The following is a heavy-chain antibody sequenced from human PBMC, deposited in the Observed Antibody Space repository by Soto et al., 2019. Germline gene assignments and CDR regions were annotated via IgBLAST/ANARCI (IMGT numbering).Heavy chain of an antibody. D-gene: IGHD3-22*01. CDR1: GFTFSSYG. V-gene: IGHV3-33*01. J-gene: IGHJ6*02. Sequence: GGSLRLSCAASGFTFSSYGMHWVRQAPGKGLEWVAVIWYDGSNKYYADSVKGRFTISRDNSKNTLYLQMNSLRAEDTAVYYCAREMSPITMIVVVTSPKGFYYYYGMDVWGQGTTVTVSS. CDR3: AREMSPITMIVVVTSPKGFYYYYGMDV. CDR2: IWYDGSNK.